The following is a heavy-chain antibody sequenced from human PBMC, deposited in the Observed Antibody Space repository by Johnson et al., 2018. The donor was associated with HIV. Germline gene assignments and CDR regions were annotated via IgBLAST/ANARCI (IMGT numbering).Heavy chain of an antibody. V-gene: IGHV3-30*04. Sequence: QVQLVESGGGVVQPGRSLRLSCAASGFTFSSYAMHWVRQAPGKGLEWVAVISYDGSNKYYADSVKGRFTISRDNAKNSLYLQMNSLTAADTAVYYCARPIVRGAADIWGQGTMVIVSS. J-gene: IGHJ3*02. CDR3: ARPIVRGAADI. CDR2: ISYDGSNK. CDR1: GFTFSSYA. D-gene: IGHD3-10*01.